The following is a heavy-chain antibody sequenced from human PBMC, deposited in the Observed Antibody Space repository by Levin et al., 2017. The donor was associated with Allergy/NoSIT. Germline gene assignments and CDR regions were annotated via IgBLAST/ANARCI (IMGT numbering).Heavy chain of an antibody. Sequence: PGESLKISCKGSGYSFTSYWISWVRQMPGKGLEWMGRIDPSDSYTNYSPSFQGHVTISADKSISTAYLQWSSLKASDTAMYYCARQSGWGSSGWDSWFDPWGPGPLVPVSS. V-gene: IGHV5-10-1*01. CDR3: ARQSGWGSSGWDSWFDP. CDR2: IDPSDSYT. D-gene: IGHD6-19*01. J-gene: IGHJ5*02. CDR1: GYSFTSYW.